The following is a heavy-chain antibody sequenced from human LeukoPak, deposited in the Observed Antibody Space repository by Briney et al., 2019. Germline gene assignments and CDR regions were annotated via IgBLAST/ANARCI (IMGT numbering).Heavy chain of an antibody. CDR2: ISAYNGNT. D-gene: IGHD6-19*01. CDR1: GYTFTNYG. Sequence: ASVKVSCKASGYTFTNYGISWVRQAPGHGLEWMGWISAYNGNTNYAQKFQGRITMTTDTSTSTAYMELRSLRSDDTAVYYCARDLKMGYSSGRYSWGTGSSNDYWGQGTLVTVSS. V-gene: IGHV1-18*01. CDR3: ARDLKMGYSSGRYSWGTGSSNDY. J-gene: IGHJ4*02.